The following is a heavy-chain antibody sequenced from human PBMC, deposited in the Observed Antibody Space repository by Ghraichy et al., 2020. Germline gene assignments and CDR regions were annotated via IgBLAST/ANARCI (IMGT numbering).Heavy chain of an antibody. CDR1: QFTFSTYG. V-gene: IGHV3-23*01. J-gene: IGHJ6*02. CDR2: ISHRGDIT. D-gene: IGHD3-10*01. CDR3: ASRGSV. Sequence: GGSLRLSCAASQFTFSTYGMSWVRQAPGKGPEWVSGISHRGDITYYADSVKGRFTISRDNSKNTLYLQMNSLRAEDTAVYFCASRGSVWGQGPTVTVSS.